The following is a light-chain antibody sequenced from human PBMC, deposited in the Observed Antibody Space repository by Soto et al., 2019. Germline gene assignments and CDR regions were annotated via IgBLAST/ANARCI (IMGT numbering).Light chain of an antibody. CDR2: DAS. V-gene: IGKV3-11*01. Sequence: EIVLTQSPATLSLSPGERATLSCRASQSVSSYLAWYQQKPGQAPRLLIYDASNRATGIPARFSGSGSGTDFTLTISSLXXXXFAVYYCQQRSNWWTFGQGTKVEIK. CDR3: QQRSNWWT. J-gene: IGKJ1*01. CDR1: QSVSSY.